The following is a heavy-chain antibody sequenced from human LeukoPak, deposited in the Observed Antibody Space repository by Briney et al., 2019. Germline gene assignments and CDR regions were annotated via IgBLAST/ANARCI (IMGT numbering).Heavy chain of an antibody. V-gene: IGHV1-8*01. CDR2: MNSNTGNT. CDR3: AILHGDYGNNWFDP. D-gene: IGHD4-17*01. CDR1: GYTFINHD. Sequence: ASVKVSCKASGYTFINHDIDWLRQAPGQGLEWMGWMNSNTGNTGYAQRFQGRVTMTRDTSISTAYMELSSLRSEDTAVYYCAILHGDYGNNWFDPWGQGTLVTVSS. J-gene: IGHJ5*02.